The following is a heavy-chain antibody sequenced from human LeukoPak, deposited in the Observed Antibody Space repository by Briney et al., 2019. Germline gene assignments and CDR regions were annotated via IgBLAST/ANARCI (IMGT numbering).Heavy chain of an antibody. V-gene: IGHV4-34*01. CDR3: VRQPLTVGATIRLSNFDY. J-gene: IGHJ4*01. D-gene: IGHD1-26*01. CDR2: INHSGST. CDR1: GGSFSGYY. Sequence: KPSETLSLTCAVYGGSFSGYYLSWIRQPPGKGLEWIGEINHSGSTNYNPSLKSRVTISVDTSKNQFSLKLSSVTAADTAVYYCVRQPLTVGATIRLSNFDYWGHGTLVTVSS.